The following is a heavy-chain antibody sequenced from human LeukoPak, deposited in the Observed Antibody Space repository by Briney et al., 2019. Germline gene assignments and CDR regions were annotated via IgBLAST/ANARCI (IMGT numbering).Heavy chain of an antibody. Sequence: GGSLRLSCAASGFTFTSYSMNWVRQAPGKGLEWVSEINDSGGNTYYARSVKGRFTISRDNSKNTLYLQMNSLRSEDTAVYYCAREGEWLDYFDYWGQGTLVTVSS. CDR1: GFTFTSYS. CDR3: AREGEWLDYFDY. CDR2: INDSGGNT. V-gene: IGHV3-23*01. D-gene: IGHD6-19*01. J-gene: IGHJ4*02.